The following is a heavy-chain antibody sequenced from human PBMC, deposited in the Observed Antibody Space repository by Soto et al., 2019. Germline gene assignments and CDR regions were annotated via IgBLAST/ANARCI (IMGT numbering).Heavy chain of an antibody. J-gene: IGHJ5*02. D-gene: IGHD2-2*01. V-gene: IGHV4-59*08. Sequence: SETLSLTCAVSGASITYYYWNWIRQPPGRGLEWIVSFSSTGSTVYNPSLKSRVTISVDTSKNQFSLKLSSVSAADTAVYYCARRYCSSTSCYNWFDPWGQGTLVTVSS. CDR3: ARRYCSSTSCYNWFDP. CDR2: FSSTGST. CDR1: GASITYYY.